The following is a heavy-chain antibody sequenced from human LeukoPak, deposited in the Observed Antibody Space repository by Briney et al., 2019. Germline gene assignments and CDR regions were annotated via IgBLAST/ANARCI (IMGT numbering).Heavy chain of an antibody. V-gene: IGHV1-69*13. CDR2: IIPIFGTA. CDR3: AVRPEYSSGLDY. CDR1: GGTFSSYA. D-gene: IGHD6-19*01. Sequence: SVKVSCKASGGTFSSYAISWVRQAPGQGLEWMGGIIPIFGTANYAQKFQGRVTITADESTSTAYMELSSLRSEDTAVYYCAVRPEYSSGLDYWGQGTLVTVSS. J-gene: IGHJ4*02.